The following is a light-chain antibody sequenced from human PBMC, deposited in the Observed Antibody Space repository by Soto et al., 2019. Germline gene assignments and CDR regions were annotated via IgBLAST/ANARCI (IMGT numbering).Light chain of an antibody. V-gene: IGKV3-20*01. J-gene: IGKJ4*01. CDR3: QQYGSSPRALT. Sequence: EIVLTQSPGTLSLSPGERATLSCRASQSVSSSYLAWYQQKPGQAPRLLIYGASSRATGIPDRFSGSGSGTDFTLTISRLEPEDFAVYYCQQYGSSPRALTFGGGTQVDIK. CDR1: QSVSSSY. CDR2: GAS.